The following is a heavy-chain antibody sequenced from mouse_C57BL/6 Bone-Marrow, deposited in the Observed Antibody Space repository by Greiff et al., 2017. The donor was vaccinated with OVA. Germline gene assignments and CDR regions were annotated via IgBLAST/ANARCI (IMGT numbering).Heavy chain of an antibody. CDR2: IDPENGDT. CDR1: GFNIKDDY. J-gene: IGHJ3*01. CDR3: TPSYYYGSSQAWFAY. D-gene: IGHD1-1*01. V-gene: IGHV14-4*01. Sequence: VQLQQSGAELVRPGASVKLSCTASGFNIKDDYMHWVKQRPEQGLEWIGWIDPENGDTESASKFQGKATITADTSSNTAYLQLSSLTSEDTAVYYGTPSYYYGSSQAWFAYWGQGTLVTVSA.